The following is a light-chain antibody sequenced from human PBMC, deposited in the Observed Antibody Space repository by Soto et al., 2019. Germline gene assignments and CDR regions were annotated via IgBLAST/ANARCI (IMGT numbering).Light chain of an antibody. J-gene: IGLJ2*01. Sequence: QSALTQPASVSGSPGQSITISCTGTSSDVGGYNYVSWYQQHPGKVPKLMIYEVSNRPSGVSNRFSGSKSGNTASLTIPGLQAEDEADYYCSSYTTTNTYVVFGGGTKLTVL. CDR2: EVS. CDR1: SSDVGGYNY. CDR3: SSYTTTNTYVV. V-gene: IGLV2-14*01.